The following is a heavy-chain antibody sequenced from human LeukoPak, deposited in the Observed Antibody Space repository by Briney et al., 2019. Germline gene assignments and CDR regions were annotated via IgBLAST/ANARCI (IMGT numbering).Heavy chain of an antibody. CDR3: ARKYDFWSGYLRGADAFDI. Sequence: KPGESLKISCKGSGYSFTSYWIGWVRQMPGKGLEWMGIIYPGDSDTRYSPSFQGQVTISADKSISTAYLQWSSLKASDTAMYYCARKYDFWSGYLRGADAFDIWGQGTMVTVSS. D-gene: IGHD3-3*01. V-gene: IGHV5-51*01. J-gene: IGHJ3*02. CDR2: IYPGDSDT. CDR1: GYSFTSYW.